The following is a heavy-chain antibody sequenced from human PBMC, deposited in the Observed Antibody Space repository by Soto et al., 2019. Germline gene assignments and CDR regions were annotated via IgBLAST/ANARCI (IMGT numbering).Heavy chain of an antibody. CDR1: GYTFTSYA. CDR3: ARDPYHVLMVNAPNLYGMDV. V-gene: IGHV1-18*01. J-gene: IGHJ6*02. D-gene: IGHD2-8*01. CDR2: ISTYNGNT. Sequence: ASVKVSCKASGYTFTSYAISWVRQAPGQGLEWMGRISTYNGNTNYPQSLQGRLTMTTDTSTTTAYMELRNLRSDDTAVYYCARDPYHVLMVNAPNLYGMDVWGQGTKVTVSS.